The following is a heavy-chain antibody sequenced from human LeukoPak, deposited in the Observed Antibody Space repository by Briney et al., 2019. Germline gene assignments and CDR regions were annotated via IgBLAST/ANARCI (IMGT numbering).Heavy chain of an antibody. CDR2: IYYSGST. CDR1: GGSISSSSYY. V-gene: IGHV4-39*07. CDR3: ARVDDGDFN. Sequence: PSETLSLTCTVSGGSISSSSYYWGWIRQPPGKGLEWIGSIYYSGSTYYNPSLKSRVTISVDTSKNQFSLKLSSVTAADTAVYYCARVDDGDFNWGQGTLVTVSS. D-gene: IGHD4-17*01. J-gene: IGHJ4*02.